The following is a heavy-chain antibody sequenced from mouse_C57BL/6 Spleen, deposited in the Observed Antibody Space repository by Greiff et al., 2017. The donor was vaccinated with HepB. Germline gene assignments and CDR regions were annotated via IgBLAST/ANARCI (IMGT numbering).Heavy chain of an antibody. V-gene: IGHV1-15*01. Sequence: QVQLKQSGAELVRPGASVTLSCKASGYTFTDYEMHWVKQTPVHGLEWIGAIDPETGGTAYNQKFKGKAILTADKSSSTAYMELRSLTSEDSAVYYCTRGGLRRSDAMDYWGQGTSVTVSS. CDR1: GYTFTDYE. CDR2: IDPETGGT. CDR3: TRGGLRRSDAMDY. J-gene: IGHJ4*01. D-gene: IGHD2-4*01.